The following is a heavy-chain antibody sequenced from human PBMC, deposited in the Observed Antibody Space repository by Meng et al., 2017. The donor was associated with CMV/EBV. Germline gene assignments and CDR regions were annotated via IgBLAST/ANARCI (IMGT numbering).Heavy chain of an antibody. CDR2: IYPGDSDT. J-gene: IGHJ5*02. Sequence: GGSLRLSCKGSGYTFTSYWIVWVRQMPGKGLERMGLIYPGDSDTKYSPSFQGQVTISADKSISTAYLQWSSLKASDTAIYYCARRRSSSRWFDPWGQGTQVTVSS. V-gene: IGHV5-51*01. D-gene: IGHD6-6*01. CDR1: GYTFTSYW. CDR3: ARRRSSSRWFDP.